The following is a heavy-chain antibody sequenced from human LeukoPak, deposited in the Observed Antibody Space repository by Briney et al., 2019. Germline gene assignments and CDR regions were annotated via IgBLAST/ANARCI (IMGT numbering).Heavy chain of an antibody. Sequence: GGSLRLSCAASGFTFDDYTMHWVRQAPGKGLEWVSLISWDGGSTYYADSVKGRFTITRDNSKNSLHLQMNSLRTEDTALYYCAKDSDIGRIAAANFDYWGQGTLVTVSS. CDR3: AKDSDIGRIAAANFDY. V-gene: IGHV3-43*01. D-gene: IGHD6-13*01. CDR2: ISWDGGST. J-gene: IGHJ4*02. CDR1: GFTFDDYT.